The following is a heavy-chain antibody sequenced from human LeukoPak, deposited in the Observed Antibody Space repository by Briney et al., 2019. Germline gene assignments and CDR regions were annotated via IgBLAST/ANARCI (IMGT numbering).Heavy chain of an antibody. CDR1: GGSISSSSYY. Sequence: SETLSLTCTVSGGSISSSSYYWGWIRQPPGKGLEWIGSIYYSGSTYYNPSLKSRVTISVDTSKNQFSLKLSSVTAADTAVYYCARDRYYGSGSYLGYWGQGTLVTVSS. CDR3: ARDRYYGSGSYLGY. V-gene: IGHV4-39*07. J-gene: IGHJ4*02. D-gene: IGHD3-10*01. CDR2: IYYSGST.